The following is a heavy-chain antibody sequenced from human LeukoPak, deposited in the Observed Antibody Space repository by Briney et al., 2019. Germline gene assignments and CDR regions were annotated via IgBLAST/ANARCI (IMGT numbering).Heavy chain of an antibody. D-gene: IGHD6-13*01. CDR3: ARADGSSSFPDY. J-gene: IGHJ4*02. CDR1: GFTFDDYA. V-gene: IGHV3-9*01. Sequence: PGRSLRLSCAASGFTFDDYAMHWVRQAPGKGLEWVSGISWNSGSIGYADSVKGRFTISRDNAKNSLYLQMNSLRAEDTAVYYCARADGSSSFPDYWGQGTLVTVSS. CDR2: ISWNSGSI.